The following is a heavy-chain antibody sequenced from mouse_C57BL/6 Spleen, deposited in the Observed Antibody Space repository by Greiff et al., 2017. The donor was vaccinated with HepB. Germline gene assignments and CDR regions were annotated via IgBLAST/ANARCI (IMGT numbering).Heavy chain of an antibody. J-gene: IGHJ2*01. D-gene: IGHD1-1*02. Sequence: DVKLVESGPGLVKPSQSLSLTCSVTGYSITSGYYWNWIRQFPGNKLEWMGYISYDGSNNYNPSLKNRISITRDTSKNQFFLKLNSVTTEDTATYYCARDKWTMGFLDYWGQGTTLTVSS. CDR1: GYSITSGYY. CDR3: ARDKWTMGFLDY. CDR2: ISYDGSN. V-gene: IGHV3-6*01.